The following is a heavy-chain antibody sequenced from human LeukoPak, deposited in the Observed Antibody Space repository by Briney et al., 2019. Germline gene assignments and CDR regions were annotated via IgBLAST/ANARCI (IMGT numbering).Heavy chain of an antibody. CDR2: ISSSSYI. V-gene: IGHV3-21*01. D-gene: IGHD3-22*01. J-gene: IGHJ4*02. Sequence: GGSLRLSCAASGFTFCSYSMNWVRQAPGKGLEWVSSISSSSYIYYADSVKGRFTISRDNAKNSLYLQMNSLRAEDTAVYYCARENYYYDSSGYDKFDYWGQGTLVTVSS. CDR3: ARENYYYDSSGYDKFDY. CDR1: GFTFCSYS.